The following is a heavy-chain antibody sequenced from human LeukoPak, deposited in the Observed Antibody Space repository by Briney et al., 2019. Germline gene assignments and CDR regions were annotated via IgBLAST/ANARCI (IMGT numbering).Heavy chain of an antibody. D-gene: IGHD6-13*01. CDR1: GYSISSGYY. V-gene: IGHV4-38-2*02. CDR3: ARFVAAAGFDY. J-gene: IGHJ4*02. Sequence: SETLSLTCTVSGYSISSGYYWGWIRQPPGKGLEGIGSIYHSGSTYYNASLKGRVTMSLDTSKNQFSLTLSSVTAADTAVYYCARFVAAAGFDYWGQGTLVTVSS. CDR2: IYHSGST.